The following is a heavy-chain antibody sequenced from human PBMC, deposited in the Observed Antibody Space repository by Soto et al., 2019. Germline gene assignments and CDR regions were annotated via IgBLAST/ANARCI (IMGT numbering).Heavy chain of an antibody. D-gene: IGHD3-10*01. V-gene: IGHV1-3*01. CDR1: GYTFTNYA. J-gene: IGHJ4*02. CDR2: INAGNGNT. Sequence: ASVKVSCKASGYTFTNYAMHWVRQAPGQRLEWMGWINAGNGNTKYSQKFQGRVTITADKSTSTAYMELSSLRSEDTAVYYCARETYYYGSGSYYIGLWGQGTLVTVSS. CDR3: ARETYYYGSGSYYIGL.